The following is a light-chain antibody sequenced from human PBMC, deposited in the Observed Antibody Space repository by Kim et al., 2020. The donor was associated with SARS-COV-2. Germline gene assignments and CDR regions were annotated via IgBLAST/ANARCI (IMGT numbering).Light chain of an antibody. CDR1: SSDVGCYNY. V-gene: IGLV2-8*01. CDR2: EVS. J-gene: IGLJ1*01. Sequence: GQPDTISGIGTSSDVGCYNYVSWYQQHPGKAPKLMIHEVSKRPSGVPERFSGSKAGNTASLTVSGLQAEDEADYYCSSYAGSNNDVFGTGTKVTVL. CDR3: SSYAGSNNDV.